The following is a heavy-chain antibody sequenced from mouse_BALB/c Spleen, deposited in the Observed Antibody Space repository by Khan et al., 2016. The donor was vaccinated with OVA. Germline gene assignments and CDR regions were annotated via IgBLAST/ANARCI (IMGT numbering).Heavy chain of an antibody. CDR2: ITSGGSYT. CDR3: TRDRSYYGISFYFDY. Sequence: EVELVESGGGLVKPGGSLRLSCAASGFTFSSYSMSWVRQTPEKRLEWVATITSGGSYTYYPESVQGRFTISRENAKNTLYLQKSRLKSEDTAIYYCTRDRSYYGISFYFDYWGQGTTLTVSS. J-gene: IGHJ2*01. D-gene: IGHD1-1*01. CDR1: GFTFSSYS. V-gene: IGHV5-6-4*01.